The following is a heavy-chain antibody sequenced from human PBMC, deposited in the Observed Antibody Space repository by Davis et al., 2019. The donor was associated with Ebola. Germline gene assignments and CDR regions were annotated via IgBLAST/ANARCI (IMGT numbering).Heavy chain of an antibody. CDR2: IYPGDSDT. J-gene: IGHJ6*03. CDR1: GYSSTSYW. V-gene: IGHV5-51*01. CDR3: ARSAAGTHYYYYMDV. Sequence: PGGPLRLSGQGPGYSSTSYWIGWVRQLPGKGLEWMGIIYPGDSDTRYSPSFQGQVTISADKSISTAYLQWSSLKASDTAMYYCARSAAGTHYYYYMDVWGKGTTVTVSS. D-gene: IGHD6-13*01.